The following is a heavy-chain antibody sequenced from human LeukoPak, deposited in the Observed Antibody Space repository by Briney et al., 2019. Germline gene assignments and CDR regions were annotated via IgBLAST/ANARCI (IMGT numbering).Heavy chain of an antibody. CDR3: ARDSSGYSYGAYYYYYMDV. CDR2: IYASGSS. V-gene: IGHV4-4*07. Sequence: SETLSLTCSVSGGSISSYYWSWIRQPAGKGMEWIGRIYASGSSNYNPSLKSRVTMSVDMSKNQFSLKLSSVTAADTAVYYCARDSSGYSYGAYYYYYMDVWGKGTTVTVSS. D-gene: IGHD5-18*01. J-gene: IGHJ6*03. CDR1: GGSISSYY.